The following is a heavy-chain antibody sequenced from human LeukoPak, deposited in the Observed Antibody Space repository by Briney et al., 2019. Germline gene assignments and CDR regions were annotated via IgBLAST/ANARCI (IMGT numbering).Heavy chain of an antibody. J-gene: IGHJ4*02. CDR1: GFTFSSYA. Sequence: GGSLRLSCAASGFTFSSYAMSRVRQAPGKGLEWVSGISDSGDRAHYADSVKGRFTISRDNSKNTLYLQMNSLRAEDTAVYFCAKQTTGYSGSGVDYWGQGTLVTVSS. V-gene: IGHV3-23*01. CDR3: AKQTTGYSGSGVDY. D-gene: IGHD3-10*01. CDR2: ISDSGDRA.